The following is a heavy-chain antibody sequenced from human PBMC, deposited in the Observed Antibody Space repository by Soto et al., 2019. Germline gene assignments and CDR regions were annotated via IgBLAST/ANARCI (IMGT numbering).Heavy chain of an antibody. D-gene: IGHD5-18*01. J-gene: IGHJ4*02. CDR1: GYTFSSYG. CDR3: ARYSFGVSTFDY. CDR2: VSGNTRNT. Sequence: ASVKVSCKASGYTFSSYGISWVRQAPGQGLEWMGWVSGNTRNTKYAQKLQGRVIMFIDSSTSTAYMELRSLKSDDTAVYYCARYSFGVSTFDYCRQGTVVPACS. V-gene: IGHV1-18*01.